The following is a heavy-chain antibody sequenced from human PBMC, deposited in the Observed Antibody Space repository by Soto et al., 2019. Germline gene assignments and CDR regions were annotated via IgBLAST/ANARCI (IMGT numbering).Heavy chain of an antibody. V-gene: IGHV4-34*01. D-gene: IGHD2-2*01. CDR1: GESLSGFH. CDR2: INHSGST. Sequence: SETLSLTCAVYGESLSGFHWNWIRQPPGKGLEWIGEINHSGSTTYSPSLESRVTISRDTSRNQFSLKLSSVTAADTAVYYCARGRSRYSNTFHTWLDPWGQGALVTVSS. J-gene: IGHJ5*02. CDR3: ARGRSRYSNTFHTWLDP.